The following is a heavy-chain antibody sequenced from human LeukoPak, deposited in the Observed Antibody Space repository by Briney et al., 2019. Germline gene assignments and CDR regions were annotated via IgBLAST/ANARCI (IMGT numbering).Heavy chain of an antibody. V-gene: IGHV3-23*01. CDR2: ISASAGAT. D-gene: IGHD3-10*01. CDR3: ARDYGSGSYYNGLDY. J-gene: IGHJ4*02. Sequence: AGGSLRLSCAASGFTLSNYAMGWVRQAPGKGLECVSAISASAGATYYADSVKGRFTISRDNSKNTLYLQMNSLRAEDTAVYYCARDYGSGSYYNGLDYWGQGTLVIVSS. CDR1: GFTLSNYA.